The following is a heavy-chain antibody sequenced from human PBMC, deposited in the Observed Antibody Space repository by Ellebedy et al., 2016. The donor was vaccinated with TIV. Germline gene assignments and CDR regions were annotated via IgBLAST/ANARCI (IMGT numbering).Heavy chain of an antibody. V-gene: IGHV4-59*01. CDR1: GGSISGYY. CDR3: AREHNSVAGSLAHWFDP. J-gene: IGHJ5*02. CDR2: IYNRGST. Sequence: PSETLSLTCTVSGGSISGYYWSRIRQPPGKGLEWMGNIYNRGSTNYNPSLKSRVTISVDTSKNQFSLRLSSVTAADTAVYYCAREHNSVAGSLAHWFDPWGQGTLVTVSS. D-gene: IGHD3-10*01.